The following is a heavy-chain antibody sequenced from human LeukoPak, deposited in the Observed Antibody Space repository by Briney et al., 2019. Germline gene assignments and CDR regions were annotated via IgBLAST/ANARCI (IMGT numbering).Heavy chain of an antibody. V-gene: IGHV4-4*07. CDR2: IYTSGST. CDR1: GGSISSYY. Sequence: SETLSLTCTVSGGSISSYYWSWIRQPAGKGLEWIGRIYTSGSTNYNPSLKSRVTMSVDTSKNQFSLKLSSATAADTAVYYCARAKNRYYDDAFDIWGQGTMVTVSS. D-gene: IGHD3-16*01. CDR3: ARAKNRYYDDAFDI. J-gene: IGHJ3*02.